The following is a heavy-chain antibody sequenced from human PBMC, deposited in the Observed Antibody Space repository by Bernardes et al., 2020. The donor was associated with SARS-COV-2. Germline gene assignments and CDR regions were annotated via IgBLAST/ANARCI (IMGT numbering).Heavy chain of an antibody. D-gene: IGHD4-17*01. CDR1: GFTFSSYS. J-gene: IGHJ4*02. V-gene: IGHV3-48*01. CDR3: ARHLYGDSDY. CDR2: ISSRSSTI. Sequence: GGSLRLSCAASGFTFSSYSMSWFRQAPGKGLEWVSYISSRSSTIYYADSVKGRFTISRDNANNSLYLQMNSLRAEDTAVYYCARHLYGDSDYWSQGTLVTVSS.